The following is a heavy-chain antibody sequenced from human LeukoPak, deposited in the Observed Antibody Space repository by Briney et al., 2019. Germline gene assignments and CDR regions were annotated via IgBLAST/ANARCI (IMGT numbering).Heavy chain of an antibody. V-gene: IGHV1-69*06. CDR1: GGTFSSYA. Sequence: ASVKVSCKASGGTFSSYAISWVRQAPGQGLEWMGGIIPIFGTANYAQKFQGRVTITADKSTSTAYMELSSLRSEDTAVYYCARDLVRYCSGGSCYGRTHDAFDIWGQGTMVTVSS. CDR2: IIPIFGTA. J-gene: IGHJ3*02. CDR3: ARDLVRYCSGGSCYGRTHDAFDI. D-gene: IGHD2-15*01.